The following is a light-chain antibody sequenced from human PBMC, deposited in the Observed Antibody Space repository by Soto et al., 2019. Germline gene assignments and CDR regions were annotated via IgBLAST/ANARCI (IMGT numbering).Light chain of an antibody. V-gene: IGKV3-11*01. CDR1: QSVGSY. CDR2: DAS. J-gene: IGKJ3*01. Sequence: EIVLTQSPATLSLSPGERATLSCRASQSVGSYLAWYQQKPGQAPRLLIYDASNRATGIPARFSGSGSGTDFTLTISSLEPEDFAVYYCQQRRNWPPRLTFGPGTKVDIQ. CDR3: QQRRNWPPRLT.